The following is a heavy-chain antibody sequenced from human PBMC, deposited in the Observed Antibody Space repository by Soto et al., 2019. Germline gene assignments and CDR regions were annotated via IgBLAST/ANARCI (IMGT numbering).Heavy chain of an antibody. J-gene: IGHJ6*02. Sequence: QVQLQESGPGLVKPSETLSLTCTVSGGSVSSGSYYWSWIRQPPGKVLEWIGYIYYSGSTNYNPSLKSRVTISVDTSKNQFSLNLISVTAADTAVYYCARVSRGSNYYYGMDVWGQGTTVTVSS. V-gene: IGHV4-61*01. CDR3: ARVSRGSNYYYGMDV. D-gene: IGHD3-10*01. CDR1: GGSVSSGSYY. CDR2: IYYSGST.